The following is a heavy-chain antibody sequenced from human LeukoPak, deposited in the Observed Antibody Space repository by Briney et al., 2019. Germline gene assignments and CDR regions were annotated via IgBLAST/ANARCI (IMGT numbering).Heavy chain of an antibody. CDR3: VKGACSSGCSGNH. Sequence: GGSLRLSCAASGIAFSDSAMYWVRQAPGKGLQCVSVITDSYNTYYGDSVKGRFTVSRDNSRKTLFLQMNSLRVDDTALYYCVKGACSSGCSGNHWGQGTRVIVSS. J-gene: IGHJ5*02. CDR2: ITDSYNT. CDR1: GIAFSDSA. V-gene: IGHV3-23*01. D-gene: IGHD6-19*01.